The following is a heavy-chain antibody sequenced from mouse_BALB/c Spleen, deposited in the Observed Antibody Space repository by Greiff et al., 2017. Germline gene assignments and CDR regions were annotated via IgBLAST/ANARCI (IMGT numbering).Heavy chain of an antibody. CDR3: TRGYGNGGIAY. D-gene: IGHD2-1*01. J-gene: IGHJ3*01. Sequence: VQLQQSGAELVRPGASVTLSCKASGYTFTDYEMHWVKQTPVHGLEWIGAIDPETGGTAYNQKFKGKATLTADKSSSTAYMELRSLTSEDSAVYYCTRGYGNGGIAYWGQGTLVTVSA. CDR1: GYTFTDYE. V-gene: IGHV1-15*01. CDR2: IDPETGGT.